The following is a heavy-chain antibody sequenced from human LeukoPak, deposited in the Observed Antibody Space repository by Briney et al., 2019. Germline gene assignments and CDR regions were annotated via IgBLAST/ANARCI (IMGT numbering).Heavy chain of an antibody. Sequence: ASVNVSCKASGYTFTSYGISWVRQAPGQGLEWMGWISAYNGNTNYAQKLQGRVTMTTDTSTSTAYMELRSLRSDDTAVYYCARVYERRENNWFDPWGQGTLVTVSS. CDR1: GYTFTSYG. CDR3: ARVYERRENNWFDP. CDR2: ISAYNGNT. J-gene: IGHJ5*02. V-gene: IGHV1-18*01. D-gene: IGHD5/OR15-5a*01.